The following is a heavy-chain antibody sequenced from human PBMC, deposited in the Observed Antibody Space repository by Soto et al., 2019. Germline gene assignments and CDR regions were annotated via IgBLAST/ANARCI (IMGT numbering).Heavy chain of an antibody. CDR2: ISSSSSYI. CDR1: GFTFSSYS. CDR3: ARGSMDSSASGYYYYGMDV. V-gene: IGHV3-21*01. D-gene: IGHD6-6*01. Sequence: GGSLRLSCAASGFTFSSYSMNWVRQAPGKGLEWVSSISSSSSYIYYADSVKGRFTISRDNAKNSLYLQMNSLRAEDTAVYYCARGSMDSSASGYYYYGMDVWGQGTTVTVSS. J-gene: IGHJ6*02.